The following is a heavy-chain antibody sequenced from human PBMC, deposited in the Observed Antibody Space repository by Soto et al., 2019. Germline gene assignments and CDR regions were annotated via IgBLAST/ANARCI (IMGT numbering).Heavy chain of an antibody. V-gene: IGHV4-59*01. CDR2: LYSSGDT. Sequence: SDTRSLTCIVSGDSITRYKWSWIRHSPGKGQEWIANLYSSGDTNHNPSLKSRVTISVDTSKNQYSLKLSPAPPADTAVYYSAREWSGFDYWGQGILVTVSS. CDR1: GDSITRYK. J-gene: IGHJ4*02. D-gene: IGHD2-15*01. CDR3: AREWSGFDY.